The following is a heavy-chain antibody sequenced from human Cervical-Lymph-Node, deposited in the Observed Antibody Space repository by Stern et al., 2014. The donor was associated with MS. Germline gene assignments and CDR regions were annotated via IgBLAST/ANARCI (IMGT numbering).Heavy chain of an antibody. Sequence: MQLVQSGAEVKKPGESLKISCKASRDSFTHYWIGWVRQMPGKGLEWMGIIFPVHSITKSSPSCEGHVTFSVDSSTSTASLQWSRLKASDTAIYYCARHHGHSPTPFDAWGQGTRVTVSS. D-gene: IGHD5-24*01. J-gene: IGHJ5*02. V-gene: IGHV5-51*01. CDR2: IFPVHSIT. CDR3: ARHHGHSPTPFDA. CDR1: RDSFTHYW.